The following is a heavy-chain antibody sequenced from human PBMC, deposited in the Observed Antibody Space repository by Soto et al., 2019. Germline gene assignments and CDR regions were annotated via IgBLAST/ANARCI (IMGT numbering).Heavy chain of an antibody. V-gene: IGHV3-21*02. J-gene: IGHJ6*02. CDR2: INEDSTYI. D-gene: IGHD3-9*01. Sequence: EVQLVESGGGLVNPGGSLRLSCTASGFAFNTYSMNWVRQAPGKGLEWVSSINEDSTYIYYSDSLRGRITLSRDNANDSLFLQMNSLRPDDTAGYYCVRDLGRYFRSGYMDLWGDGATVTVSS. CDR3: VRDLGRYFRSGYMDL. CDR1: GFAFNTYS.